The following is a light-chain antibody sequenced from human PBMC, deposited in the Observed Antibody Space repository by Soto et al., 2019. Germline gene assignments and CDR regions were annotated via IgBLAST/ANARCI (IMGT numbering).Light chain of an antibody. CDR1: QSITQW. V-gene: IGKV1-5*01. CDR3: QQYDNLPIT. J-gene: IGKJ5*01. Sequence: DIQMTQSPSTLSASVGDRVTITCRASQSITQWLAWFQQKPGKAPNLLIYDVSSLESGVPSRFSGSGSGTEFTLTISSLQPEDIATYYCQQYDNLPITFGQGTQREIK. CDR2: DVS.